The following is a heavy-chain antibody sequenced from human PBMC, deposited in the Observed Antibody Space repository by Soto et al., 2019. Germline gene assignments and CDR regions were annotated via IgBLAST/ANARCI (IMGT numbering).Heavy chain of an antibody. J-gene: IGHJ6*03. CDR2: IWYDGSNK. CDR1: GFTSSSYG. Sequence: SLRLSCAASGFTSSSYGMHWVRQAPGKGLEWVAVIWYDGSNKYYADSVKGRFTISRDNSKNTLYLQMNSLRAEDTAVYYCARVFQGSTVTTIYYCYYYMDVWGKGTTVTVSS. D-gene: IGHD4-4*01. V-gene: IGHV3-33*01. CDR3: ARVFQGSTVTTIYYCYYYMDV.